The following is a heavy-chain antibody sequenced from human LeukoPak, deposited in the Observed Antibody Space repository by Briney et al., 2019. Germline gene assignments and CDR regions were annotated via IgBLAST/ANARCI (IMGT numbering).Heavy chain of an antibody. D-gene: IGHD3-3*01. V-gene: IGHV1-8*01. CDR1: GYTFTSYD. J-gene: IGHJ2*01. Sequence: ASVKVSCKASGYTFTSYDINWVRQATGQGLEWMGRMNPNSGNTGYAQKFQGRVTMTRNTSISTAYMELSSLRSEDTAVYYCARGDYDFWGGSLAPWYFDLWGRGTLVTVSS. CDR3: ARGDYDFWGGSLAPWYFDL. CDR2: MNPNSGNT.